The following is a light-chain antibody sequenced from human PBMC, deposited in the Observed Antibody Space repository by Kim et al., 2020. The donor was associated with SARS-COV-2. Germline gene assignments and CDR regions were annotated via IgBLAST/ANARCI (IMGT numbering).Light chain of an antibody. CDR3: QAWDSSVI. Sequence: VSVAPGQTATITCSGNDLGDKYASWYQHKTGQSPVLVIYQDTKRPSGIPERFSGSNSWSTATLTISGTQAIDEADYYCQAWDSSVIFGGGTQLTVL. CDR1: DLGDKY. J-gene: IGLJ2*01. CDR2: QDT. V-gene: IGLV3-1*01.